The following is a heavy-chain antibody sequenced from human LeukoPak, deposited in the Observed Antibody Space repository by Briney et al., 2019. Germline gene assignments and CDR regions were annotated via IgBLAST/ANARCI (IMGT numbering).Heavy chain of an antibody. D-gene: IGHD3-22*01. CDR1: GFTFSNYR. CDR3: ARDKGDYDTSGSLFVF. Sequence: PGGSLRLSCAASGFTFSNYRMHWVRQAPGKGLVWVSRISGDGTTISYADSVKGRFTISRDNAKSSLYLQMNSLRAEDTAVYYCARDKGDYDTSGSLFVFGGQGTLVTVSS. V-gene: IGHV3-74*01. CDR2: ISGDGTTI. J-gene: IGHJ4*02.